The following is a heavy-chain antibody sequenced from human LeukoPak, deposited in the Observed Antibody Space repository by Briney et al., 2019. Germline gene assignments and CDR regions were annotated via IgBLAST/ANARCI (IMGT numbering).Heavy chain of an antibody. CDR2: INTNTGNP. J-gene: IGHJ4*02. CDR1: GYTRTNFA. CDR3: ARVQGYCSTTSCYPHY. D-gene: IGHD2-2*01. V-gene: IGHV7-4-1*02. Sequence: GASVKVSCKASGYTRTNFALNWVRQAPGQGLEWMGWINTNTGNPTYAQGFTGRFVFSLDTSVNTAYLQISSLKAEDTAIYYCARVQGYCSTTSCYPHYWGQGTLVTVSS.